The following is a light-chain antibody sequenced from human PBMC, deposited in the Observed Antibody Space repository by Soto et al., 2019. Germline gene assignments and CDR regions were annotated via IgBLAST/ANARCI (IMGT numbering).Light chain of an antibody. CDR2: AAS. CDR1: QSISSY. Sequence: DIQMTQSPSSLSAYVGDRVTITCRASQSISSYLNWYQQKPGEAPKLLIYAASNLQSGVPSRFSGRGSGTDFTLTIIGLQPEDSATYYCHQSYRTPVTFGGGTKVEIK. CDR3: HQSYRTPVT. V-gene: IGKV1-39*01. J-gene: IGKJ4*01.